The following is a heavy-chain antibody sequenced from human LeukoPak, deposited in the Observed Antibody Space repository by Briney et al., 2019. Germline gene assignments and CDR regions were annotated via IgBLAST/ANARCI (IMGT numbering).Heavy chain of an antibody. CDR1: GGSFSGYY. CDR2: INHSGST. Sequence: SETLSLTCAVCGGSFSGYYWSWIRQPPGKGLEWIGEINHSGSTNYNPSLKSRVTISVDTSKNQYSLKLSSVTAADTAVYYGARARGYSSRLSPRYWGQGTLVTVSS. CDR3: ARARGYSSRLSPRY. D-gene: IGHD6-13*01. J-gene: IGHJ4*02. V-gene: IGHV4-34*01.